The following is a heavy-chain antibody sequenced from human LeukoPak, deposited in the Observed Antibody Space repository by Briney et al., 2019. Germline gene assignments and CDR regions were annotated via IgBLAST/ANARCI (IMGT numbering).Heavy chain of an antibody. CDR2: ISGSAGRT. Sequence: GGPLSPSCAASGFRFSTYAMSWVRQAPGKGLEWVAGISGSAGRTYHAESVKGRFTISRDNSKNTLSLQMNSLTAEDTAVYYCAKDLTVTTRGTYAFDIWGPGTMVTVSS. J-gene: IGHJ3*02. CDR1: GFRFSTYA. V-gene: IGHV3-23*01. D-gene: IGHD4-17*01. CDR3: AKDLTVTTRGTYAFDI.